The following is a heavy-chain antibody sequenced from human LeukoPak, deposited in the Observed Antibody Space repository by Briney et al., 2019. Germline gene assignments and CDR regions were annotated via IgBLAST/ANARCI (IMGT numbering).Heavy chain of an antibody. V-gene: IGHV5-51*01. Sequence: GESLKISCKGSGYRFTSYWIGWVRQMPDKGLKWMGIVYPGGSETRYSPSFQGQVTISADKSINTAYLQWQWNSLKASDTAMYYCVRVRLDCSGGTCLDFDYWGQGTLVAVSS. J-gene: IGHJ4*02. CDR1: GYRFTSYW. CDR2: VYPGGSET. D-gene: IGHD2-15*01. CDR3: VRVRLDCSGGTCLDFDY.